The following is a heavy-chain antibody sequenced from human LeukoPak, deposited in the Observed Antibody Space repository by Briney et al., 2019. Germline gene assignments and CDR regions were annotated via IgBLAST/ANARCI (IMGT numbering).Heavy chain of an antibody. Sequence: ASVKVSCKASGYSFSSYDINCVRQATGPGLEWMGWMNPNSGNTGYAQKFHGRLNMTRNTSIRKAYMERSSLRSEDTAVYYCARRVGSSWPVQHWGQGTVVSVS. CDR1: GYSFSSYD. CDR2: MNPNSGNT. CDR3: ARRVGSSWPVQH. J-gene: IGHJ1*01. D-gene: IGHD2-2*01. V-gene: IGHV1-8*01.